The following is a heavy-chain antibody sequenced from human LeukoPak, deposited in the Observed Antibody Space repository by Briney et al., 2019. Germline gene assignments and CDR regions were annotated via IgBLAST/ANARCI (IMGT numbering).Heavy chain of an antibody. J-gene: IGHJ5*02. CDR3: ARLLYNWFDP. CDR1: GGAISSYY. CDR2: IYTSGST. D-gene: IGHD2-15*01. V-gene: IGHV4-4*09. Sequence: SETLSLTCTGAGGAISSYYWSWIRQPPGKGLEWIGYIYTSGSTNYNPSLKSRVTISVDASKNQFSLKLSSVTAADTAVYYCARLLYNWFDPWGQGTLVTVSS.